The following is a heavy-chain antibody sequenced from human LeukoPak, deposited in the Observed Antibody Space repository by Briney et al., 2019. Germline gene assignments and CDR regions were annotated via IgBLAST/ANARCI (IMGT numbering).Heavy chain of an antibody. Sequence: GGSLRLSSAASGFTFSGYGMHWGRQAPGKGLEWVAFISYDGSIRNYADSEKGRFTISRDNSKNTLYLQLNSLRTEDTALYYCARGVGSYGNDYNYGMDVWGRGAMVIVSS. CDR2: ISYDGSIR. J-gene: IGHJ6*02. V-gene: IGHV3-30-3*01. CDR3: ARGVGSYGNDYNYGMDV. CDR1: GFTFSGYG. D-gene: IGHD5-18*01.